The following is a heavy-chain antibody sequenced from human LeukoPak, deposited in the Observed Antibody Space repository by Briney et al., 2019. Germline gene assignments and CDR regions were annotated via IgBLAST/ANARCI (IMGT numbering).Heavy chain of an antibody. CDR2: IYSGGST. V-gene: IGHV3-53*01. J-gene: IGHJ4*02. Sequence: GGSLRRSCAASGFTVSGNYMSWVRQAPGKGLEWVSVIYSGGSTYYADSVKGRFTISRDNSKNTLYLQMNSLRAEDTAVYFCARYFYDSSGYPYYFDYWGQGTLVTVSS. D-gene: IGHD3-22*01. CDR1: GFTVSGNY. CDR3: ARYFYDSSGYPYYFDY.